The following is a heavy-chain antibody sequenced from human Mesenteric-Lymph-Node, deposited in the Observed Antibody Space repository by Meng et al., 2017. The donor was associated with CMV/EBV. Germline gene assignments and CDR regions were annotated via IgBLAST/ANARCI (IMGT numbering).Heavy chain of an antibody. D-gene: IGHD2-21*02. CDR3: ARAGLGDLLDY. CDR1: GFSFSSYS. CDR2: ISSGSSTT. V-gene: IGHV3-48*04. J-gene: IGHJ4*02. Sequence: GESLKISCAASGFSFSSYSMKWVRQAPGKGLECVSYISSGSSTTYYADSVKGRFTISRDNPKNSVYLQMDLPRVEDTAVYYCARAGLGDLLDYWGQGILVTVSS.